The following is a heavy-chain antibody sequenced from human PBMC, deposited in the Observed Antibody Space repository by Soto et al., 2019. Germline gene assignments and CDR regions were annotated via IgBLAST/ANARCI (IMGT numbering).Heavy chain of an antibody. D-gene: IGHD3-10*01. Sequence: QLVETGGGWIQPGTSLTLSWAASGFSVSRNYMTWVRQAPGKGLEWVSFVYSGGATFYADSVKGRFILSRDDSQNTMYLQMNNLRAEDTAVYYCARVPGRLWGRGTLVTVAS. V-gene: IGHV3-53*02. CDR1: GFSVSRNY. J-gene: IGHJ4*02. CDR2: VYSGGAT. CDR3: ARVPGRL.